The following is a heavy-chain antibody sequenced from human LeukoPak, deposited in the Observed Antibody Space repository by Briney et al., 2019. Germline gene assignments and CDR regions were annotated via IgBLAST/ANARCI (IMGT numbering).Heavy chain of an antibody. J-gene: IGHJ5*02. CDR3: ARERNWNYGPNWFDP. Sequence: SLRLSCAASGFTFSSYAMHWVRQAPGKGLEWVAVISYDGSNKYYADSVKGRFTISRDNSKNTLYLQMNSLRAEDTVVYYCARERNWNYGPNWFDPWGQGTLVTVSS. V-gene: IGHV3-30-3*01. CDR1: GFTFSSYA. CDR2: ISYDGSNK. D-gene: IGHD1-7*01.